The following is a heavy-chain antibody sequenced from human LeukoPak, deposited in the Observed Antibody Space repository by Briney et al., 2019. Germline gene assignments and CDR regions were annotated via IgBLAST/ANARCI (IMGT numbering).Heavy chain of an antibody. CDR1: GYSFTDYF. D-gene: IGHD6-19*01. V-gene: IGHV1-2*06. CDR2: INPDAGDT. Sequence: ASVKVSCEASGYSFTDYFLYWVRQAPGQGLEWMGRINPDAGDTNYAQTFQGRITMTRDTSISTAYMELSSLKSDDTAVYYCARLSTATRHWLAASDIWGQGTVVTVSS. J-gene: IGHJ3*02. CDR3: ARLSTATRHWLAASDI.